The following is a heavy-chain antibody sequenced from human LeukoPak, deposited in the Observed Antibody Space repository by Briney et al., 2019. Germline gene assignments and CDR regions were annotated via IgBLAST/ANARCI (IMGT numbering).Heavy chain of an antibody. CDR3: ANRYRDHTDY. V-gene: IGHV3-23*01. CDR2: ISGSGGST. CDR1: GFTFSSYA. D-gene: IGHD4-17*01. J-gene: IGHJ4*02. Sequence: PGGSLRLSYAASGFTFSSYAMSWVRQAPGKGLEWVSLISGSGGSTYYADSVKGRFTISRDNAKNTLYLQMNSLRAEDTAVYYCANRYRDHTDYWGQGTLVTVSS.